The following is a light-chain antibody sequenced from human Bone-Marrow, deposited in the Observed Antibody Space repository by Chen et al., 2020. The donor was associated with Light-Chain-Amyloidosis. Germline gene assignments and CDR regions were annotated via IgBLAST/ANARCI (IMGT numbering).Light chain of an antibody. CDR1: SSDVGAYTF. CDR3: SSYTSSTTVV. J-gene: IGLJ2*01. Sequence: QSALTQPSSVSGSPGQSLTLSCPGTSSDVGAYTFVSCYQQHPGKAPKLIIYDGSNRPSGVSTRFSGSKSGNTASLTISGLQAEEEADYYCSSYTSSTTVVFGGGTKLTVL. CDR2: DGS. V-gene: IGLV2-14*01.